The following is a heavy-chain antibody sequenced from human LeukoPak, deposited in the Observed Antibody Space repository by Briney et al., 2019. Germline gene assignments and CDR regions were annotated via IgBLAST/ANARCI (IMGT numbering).Heavy chain of an antibody. D-gene: IGHD3-22*01. V-gene: IGHV1-2*06. Sequence: ASVKVSCKASGYTFTGYYMHWVRQAPGQGLEWMGRINPNSGGTNYAQKFQGRVTMTRDTSISTAYMELSRLRSDDTAVYYCARDLVYYDSSGSDCWGQGTLVTVSS. J-gene: IGHJ4*02. CDR3: ARDLVYYDSSGSDC. CDR1: GYTFTGYY. CDR2: INPNSGGT.